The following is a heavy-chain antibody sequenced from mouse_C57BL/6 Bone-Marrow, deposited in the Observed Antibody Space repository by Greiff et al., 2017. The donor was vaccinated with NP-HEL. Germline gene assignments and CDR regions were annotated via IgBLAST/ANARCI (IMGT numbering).Heavy chain of an antibody. Sequence: EVKLMESGGGLVKPGGSLKLSCAASGFTFSSYAMSWVRQTPEKRLAWVATISDGGSYTYYPDNVKGRFTISRDNAKNNLYLQMSHLKSEDTAMYYCARDHTGPRYAMDYWGQGTSVTVSS. CDR3: ARDHTGPRYAMDY. CDR1: GFTFSSYA. CDR2: ISDGGSYT. V-gene: IGHV5-4*01. J-gene: IGHJ4*01. D-gene: IGHD3-3*01.